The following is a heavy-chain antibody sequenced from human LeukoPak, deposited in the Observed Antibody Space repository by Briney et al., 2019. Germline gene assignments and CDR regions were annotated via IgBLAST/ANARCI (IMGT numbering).Heavy chain of an antibody. CDR3: ARIGHEDYYFDY. Sequence: SETLSLTCTVSCVSLSSYYWSWIRQPPGKGLEWIGYIYYSGSTNYNPSLKSRVTISVDTSKNQFSLKLSSVTAADTAVYYCARIGHEDYYFDYWGQGTLVTVSS. V-gene: IGHV4-59*01. CDR2: IYYSGST. J-gene: IGHJ4*02. CDR1: CVSLSSYY.